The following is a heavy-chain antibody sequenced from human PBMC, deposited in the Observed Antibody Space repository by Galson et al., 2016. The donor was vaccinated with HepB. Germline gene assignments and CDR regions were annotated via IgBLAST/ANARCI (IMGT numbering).Heavy chain of an antibody. D-gene: IGHD3-22*01. Sequence: SLRLSCAASGFRLTNYWMSWVRQAPGKGLEWVANINHDGGERYYVDSVRGRFTISRDDAKNSLSLQMNSLRVDDTAVNYCAREFDRSFHYWGQGVLVHVS. J-gene: IGHJ4*02. CDR1: GFRLTNYW. CDR3: AREFDRSFHY. CDR2: INHDGGER. V-gene: IGHV3-7*01.